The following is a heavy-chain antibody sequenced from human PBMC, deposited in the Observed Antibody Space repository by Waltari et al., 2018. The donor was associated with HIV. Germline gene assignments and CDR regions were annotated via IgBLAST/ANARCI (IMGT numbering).Heavy chain of an antibody. CDR2: IYHSGST. CDR3: ARGLLYYYDSSGSSY. D-gene: IGHD3-22*01. CDR1: GYSISSGYY. Sequence: QVQLQESGPGLVKPSETLSLTCAVSGYSISSGYYWGWIRQPPGKGLEWIGSIYHSGSTYYNPSLKSRFTISVDTSKNQFSLKLSSVTAADTAVYYCARGLLYYYDSSGSSYWGQGTLVTVSS. V-gene: IGHV4-38-2*01. J-gene: IGHJ4*02.